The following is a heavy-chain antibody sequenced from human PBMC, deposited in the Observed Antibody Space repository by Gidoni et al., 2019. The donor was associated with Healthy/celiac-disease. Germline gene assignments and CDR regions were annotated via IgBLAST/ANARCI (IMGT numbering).Heavy chain of an antibody. J-gene: IGHJ4*02. CDR1: GFTFSSSA. Sequence: EVQLLESGGGLVQPGGSLRLSCAASGFTFSSSAMSWVRQAPGKGLEWVSAISGGGGTTYYANSVKGRFTISRDNSKNTLYMQMNSLRAEDTAIYYCAKFLLPTPVSYFDYWGQGTLVTVSS. CDR2: ISGGGGTT. CDR3: AKFLLPTPVSYFDY. V-gene: IGHV3-23*01. D-gene: IGHD4-4*01.